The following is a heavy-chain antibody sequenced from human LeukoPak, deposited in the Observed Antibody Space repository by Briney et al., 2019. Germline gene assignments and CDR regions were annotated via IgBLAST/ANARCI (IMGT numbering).Heavy chain of an antibody. J-gene: IGHJ4*02. Sequence: GGSLRLSCAASGFTFSSYGMSWVRQAPGKGLEWVANIKQDGSEKYYVDSVKGRFTISRDNAKNSLYLQMNSLRAEDTAVYYCARGTIAAAGYYYFDYGGQGTQVTVSS. D-gene: IGHD6-13*01. CDR1: GFTFSSYG. CDR3: ARGTIAAAGYYYFDY. CDR2: IKQDGSEK. V-gene: IGHV3-7*04.